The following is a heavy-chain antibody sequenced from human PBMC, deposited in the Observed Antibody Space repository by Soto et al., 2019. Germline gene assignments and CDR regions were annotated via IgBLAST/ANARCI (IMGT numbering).Heavy chain of an antibody. D-gene: IGHD3-22*01. V-gene: IGHV3-48*02. Sequence: GGSLRLSCAASGFTFSSYSMNWVRQAPGKGLEWVSYISSSSSTIYYADSVKGRFTISRDNAKNSLYLQMNSLRDEDTAVYYCARGEEYYYDSSGYYAFDIWGQGTMVTVSS. CDR1: GFTFSSYS. J-gene: IGHJ3*02. CDR2: ISSSSSTI. CDR3: ARGEEYYYDSSGYYAFDI.